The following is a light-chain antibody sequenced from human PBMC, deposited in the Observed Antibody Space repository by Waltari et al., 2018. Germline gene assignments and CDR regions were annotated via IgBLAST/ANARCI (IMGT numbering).Light chain of an antibody. J-gene: IGLJ1*01. V-gene: IGLV2-14*01. CDR2: DVN. CDR1: GSDVRGYDY. Sequence: QSALTQPASVSGSPGQSITISCTGTGSDVRGYDYVSWYQRHPGKVPKVMIYDVNKRPSGVSDRFSGSKSGYTASLTISGLQAQDEADYYCSSYTSSRAIFVFGIGTKVTVL. CDR3: SSYTSSRAIFV.